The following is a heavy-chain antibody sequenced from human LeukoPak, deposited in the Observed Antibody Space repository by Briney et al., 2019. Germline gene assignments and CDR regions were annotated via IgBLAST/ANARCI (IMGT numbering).Heavy chain of an antibody. D-gene: IGHD6-19*01. Sequence: PGGSLRLSCAASGFTFSSYGLSWVRQAPGEGLEGVSTISSSGGRTYYADSVKGRVTISRDNSKNTLYLQMHTLRAEDTAVYYCAKGKWLDDYSYFYMDVWGKGTTVTVSS. CDR2: ISSSGGRT. J-gene: IGHJ6*03. V-gene: IGHV3-23*01. CDR1: GFTFSSYG. CDR3: AKGKWLDDYSYFYMDV.